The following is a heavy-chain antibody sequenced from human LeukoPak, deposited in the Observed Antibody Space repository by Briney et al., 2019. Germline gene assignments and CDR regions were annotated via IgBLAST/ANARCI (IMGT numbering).Heavy chain of an antibody. D-gene: IGHD1-14*01. CDR1: GGSFSGYS. J-gene: IGHJ6*03. Sequence: SETLSLTCAVYGGSFSGYSWSWIRQPPGKGLEWIGSIYYSGSTYYNPSLKSRVTISVDMSKNQFSLKLSSVTAADTAVYYCAREIRPGNYYYYMDVWGKGTTVTISS. CDR3: AREIRPGNYYYYMDV. CDR2: IYYSGST. V-gene: IGHV4-34*01.